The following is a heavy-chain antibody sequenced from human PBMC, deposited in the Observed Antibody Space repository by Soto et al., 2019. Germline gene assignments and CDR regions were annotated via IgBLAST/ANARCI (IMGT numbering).Heavy chain of an antibody. J-gene: IGHJ4*02. V-gene: IGHV3-53*01. CDR2: IYSGGST. CDR1: GFTVSSNY. D-gene: IGHD6-13*01. Sequence: EVQLVESGGGLIQPGGSLRLSCAASGFTVSSNYMSWDRQAPGKGLEWVSVIYSGGSTYYADSVKDRFTISRDNSKNTLYLQMNSLRAEDTAVYYCARSSYVAGLYYFDYWGQGTLVTVSS. CDR3: ARSSYVAGLYYFDY.